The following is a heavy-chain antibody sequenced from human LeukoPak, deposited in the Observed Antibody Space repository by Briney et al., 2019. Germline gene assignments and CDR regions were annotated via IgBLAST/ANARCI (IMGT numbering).Heavy chain of an antibody. CDR1: GFSFSSYA. D-gene: IGHD2-2*01. CDR3: AKESIYCSTTSCYSPYGIDV. J-gene: IGHJ6*01. V-gene: IGHV3-23*01. CDR2: IRDSGEKT. Sequence: GGSLRLSCAASGFSFSSYAMSWVRHVPGKGLEWVSGIRDSGEKTYYADSAKGRFTISRDNRKNTVYLQMNSLRAEDTAVYYCAKESIYCSTTSCYSPYGIDVWGKGPRSPSPQ.